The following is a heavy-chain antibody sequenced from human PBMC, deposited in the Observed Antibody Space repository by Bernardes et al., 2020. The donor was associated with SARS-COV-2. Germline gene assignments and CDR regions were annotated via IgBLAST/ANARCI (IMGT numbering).Heavy chain of an antibody. J-gene: IGHJ4*02. CDR1: GGSINSYY. CDR2: IYTSGST. V-gene: IGHV4-4*07. D-gene: IGHD6-6*01. CDR3: ARVVPYTTSSYYFDY. Sequence: SETLSLTCTVSGGSINSYYWSWIRQPAGKGLEWIVRIYTSGSTNYNPSLKSRVTMSVDMSKNQFSLRLSSVTAADTAVYYCARVVPYTTSSYYFDYWGQGTLVNVSS.